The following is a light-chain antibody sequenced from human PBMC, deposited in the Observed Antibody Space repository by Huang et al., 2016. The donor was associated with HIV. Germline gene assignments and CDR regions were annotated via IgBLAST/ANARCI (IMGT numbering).Light chain of an antibody. J-gene: IGKJ1*01. CDR2: DAS. Sequence: EIVLTQSPATLSLSPGEGATLYCRAGQSVSSSLVWYQQKPGQTPRLLIYDASNRATGIPARFSGSGSGTDFTLTISSLEPEDFAIYYCQQRINWPRTFGQGTKVEIK. V-gene: IGKV3-11*01. CDR1: QSVSSS. CDR3: QQRINWPRT.